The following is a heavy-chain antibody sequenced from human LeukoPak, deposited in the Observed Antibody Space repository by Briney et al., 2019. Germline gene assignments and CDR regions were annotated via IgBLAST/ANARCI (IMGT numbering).Heavy chain of an antibody. CDR3: ARAYCGGDCYTYRNWFDP. V-gene: IGHV1-69*13. Sequence: SVKVSCKASGGTLSSYAISWVRQAPGQGLEWMGGIIPIFGTANYAQKFQGRVTITADESTSTAYMELSSLRSEDTAVYYCARAYCGGDCYTYRNWFDPWGQGTLVTVSS. CDR2: IIPIFGTA. D-gene: IGHD2-21*01. CDR1: GGTLSSYA. J-gene: IGHJ5*02.